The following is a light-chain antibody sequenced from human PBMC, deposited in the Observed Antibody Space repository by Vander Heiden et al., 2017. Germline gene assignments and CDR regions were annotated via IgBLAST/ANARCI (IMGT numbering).Light chain of an antibody. CDR2: YAS. V-gene: IGKV6-21*01. J-gene: IGKJ2*01. CDR1: QSINSS. CDR3: QQTRSLPTT. Sequence: EVVLTQSPEFQSVTPREKVTITCRASQSINSSLHWYQQKPEQSPKFLIKYASQSGSGVPSRFSVSASGTDFTLTINSLDAEDAATYYCQQTRSLPTTFGQGTKLEIK.